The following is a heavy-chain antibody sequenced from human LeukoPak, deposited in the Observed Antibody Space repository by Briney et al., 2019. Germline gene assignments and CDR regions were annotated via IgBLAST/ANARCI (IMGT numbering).Heavy chain of an antibody. Sequence: PSETLSLTCAVYGGSFSGYYWRWIRQPPGKGLEWIGEINHSGSTNYNPSLKSRVTISVDTSKNQFSLKLSSVTAADTAVYYCARVRCSSTSCYEHWFDPWGQGTLVTVSS. CDR3: ARVRCSSTSCYEHWFDP. D-gene: IGHD2-2*01. J-gene: IGHJ5*02. CDR2: INHSGST. CDR1: GGSFSGYY. V-gene: IGHV4-34*01.